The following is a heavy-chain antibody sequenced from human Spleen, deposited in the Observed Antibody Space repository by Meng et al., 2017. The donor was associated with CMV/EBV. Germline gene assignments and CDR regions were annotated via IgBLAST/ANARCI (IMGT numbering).Heavy chain of an antibody. D-gene: IGHD3-9*01. J-gene: IGHJ5*02. CDR1: YSFTNDW. CDR2: IYPGDSDI. V-gene: IGHV5-51*01. Sequence: YSFTNDWIAWVRQMPGKGLEWMGMIYPGDSDIRYSPAFQGQVTISADKSISTAYLQWSSLKASDTAMYYCARSSILTGYYMAWFDPWGQGTLVTVSS. CDR3: ARSSILTGYYMAWFDP.